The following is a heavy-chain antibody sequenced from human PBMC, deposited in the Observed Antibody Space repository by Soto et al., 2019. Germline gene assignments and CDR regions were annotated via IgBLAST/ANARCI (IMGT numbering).Heavy chain of an antibody. Sequence: EVQLLESGGGLVQPGGSLRLSCAASGFTFSSYAMSWVRQAPGKGLEWVSAISGSGGSTYYADSVKGRFTISRDNSKNTLYLQMNSLRAEDTAVYYCAKDKGIGVDYIVVVVAAYDYWGQGTLVTVSS. CDR2: ISGSGGST. D-gene: IGHD2-15*01. J-gene: IGHJ4*02. CDR1: GFTFSSYA. V-gene: IGHV3-23*01. CDR3: AKDKGIGVDYIVVVVAAYDY.